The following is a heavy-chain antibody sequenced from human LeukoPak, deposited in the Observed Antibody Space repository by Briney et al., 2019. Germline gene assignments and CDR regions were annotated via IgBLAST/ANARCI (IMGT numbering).Heavy chain of an antibody. J-gene: IGHJ3*02. Sequence: SETLSLTCTVSGGSISTYYWSWLRQPPGRGLEWIGYIYYSVTTNYNPSLKSRVTISVDKSKNQFSLKLSAVTAADTAVYYWARKPYSGSYLVWGDAFDSWGQGTMVTVSS. CDR2: IYYSVTT. CDR3: ARKPYSGSYLVWGDAFDS. V-gene: IGHV4-59*12. CDR1: GGSISTYY. D-gene: IGHD1-26*01.